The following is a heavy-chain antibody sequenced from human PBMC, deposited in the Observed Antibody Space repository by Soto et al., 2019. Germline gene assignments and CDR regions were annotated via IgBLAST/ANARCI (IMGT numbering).Heavy chain of an antibody. V-gene: IGHV3-48*02. CDR2: ISSSSSTI. CDR3: ARARDHYYDSSGYPQYFQY. Sequence: PGGSLRLSCAASGFTFSSYSMNWVRQAPGKGLEWVSYISSSSSTIYYADSVKGRFTISRDNAKNSLYLQMNSLRDEDTAVYYCARARDHYYDSSGYPQYFQYWGQGTLVTVAS. J-gene: IGHJ1*01. D-gene: IGHD3-22*01. CDR1: GFTFSSYS.